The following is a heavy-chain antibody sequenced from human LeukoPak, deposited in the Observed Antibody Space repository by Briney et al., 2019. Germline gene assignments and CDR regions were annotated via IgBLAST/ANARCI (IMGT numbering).Heavy chain of an antibody. Sequence: GESLKISCKGSGYSFSSNWIGWVRQMPGEGLEWMGIIYPGDSDTRYSPSFQGQVTISADKSISTAYLQWSSLKASDTAIYYCARLYTSGWYPPGYYYHYYMDVWGKGTTVTISS. CDR1: GYSFSSNW. J-gene: IGHJ6*03. V-gene: IGHV5-51*01. CDR3: ARLYTSGWYPPGYYYHYYMDV. CDR2: IYPGDSDT. D-gene: IGHD6-19*01.